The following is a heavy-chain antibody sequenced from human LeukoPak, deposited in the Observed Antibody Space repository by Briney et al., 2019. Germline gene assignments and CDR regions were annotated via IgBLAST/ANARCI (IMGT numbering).Heavy chain of an antibody. J-gene: IGHJ3*02. CDR3: ARERGYDSSGYYYGATNDAFDI. CDR1: GGSFSGYY. V-gene: IGHV4-34*01. D-gene: IGHD3-22*01. CDR2: INHSGST. Sequence: PSETLSLTCAVYGGSFSGYYWSWIHQPPGKGLEWIGEINHSGSTNYNPSLKSRVTISVDTSKNQFSLKLSSVTAADTAVYYCARERGYDSSGYYYGATNDAFDIWGQGTMVTVSS.